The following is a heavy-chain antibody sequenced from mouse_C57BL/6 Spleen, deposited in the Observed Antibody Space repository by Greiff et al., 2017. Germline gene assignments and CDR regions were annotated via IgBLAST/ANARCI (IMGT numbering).Heavy chain of an antibody. J-gene: IGHJ3*01. CDR3: AIYDGYYGFAY. D-gene: IGHD2-3*01. Sequence: QVQLKQPGAELVRPGSSVKLSCKASGYTFTSYWMHWVKQRPIQGLEWIGNIDPSDSETHYNQKFKDKATLTVDKSSSTAYMQLSSLTSEDSAVYYCAIYDGYYGFAYWGQGTLVTVSA. CDR2: IDPSDSET. CDR1: GYTFTSYW. V-gene: IGHV1-52*01.